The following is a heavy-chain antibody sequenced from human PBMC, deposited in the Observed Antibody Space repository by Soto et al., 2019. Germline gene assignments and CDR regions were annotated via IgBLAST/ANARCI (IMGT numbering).Heavy chain of an antibody. CDR3: AKAGKNLRYYDILTGYPTHAYYFDY. CDR2: ISGSGGST. D-gene: IGHD3-9*01. V-gene: IGHV3-23*01. Sequence: GGSLRLSCAASGFTFSSYAMSWVRQAPGKGLEWVSAISGSGGSTYYADSVKGRFTISRDNSKNTLYLQMNSLRAEDTAVYYCAKAGKNLRYYDILTGYPTHAYYFDYWGQGTLVTVSS. CDR1: GFTFSSYA. J-gene: IGHJ4*02.